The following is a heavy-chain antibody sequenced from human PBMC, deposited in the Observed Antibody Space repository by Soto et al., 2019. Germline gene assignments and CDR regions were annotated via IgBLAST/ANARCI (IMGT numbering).Heavy chain of an antibody. CDR1: GFTISNSA. D-gene: IGHD3-22*01. Sequence: TGGSLRLSCAASGFTISNSAATWVRQAPGKGLEWVSTISGSGTTYYADSVKGRFTISRDNSNNTLCLQLHSLRAEDSALYYCARYYYVATGYHYAFDYWGRGTLVTVSS. CDR3: ARYYYVATGYHYAFDY. V-gene: IGHV3-23*01. CDR2: ISGSGTT. J-gene: IGHJ4*02.